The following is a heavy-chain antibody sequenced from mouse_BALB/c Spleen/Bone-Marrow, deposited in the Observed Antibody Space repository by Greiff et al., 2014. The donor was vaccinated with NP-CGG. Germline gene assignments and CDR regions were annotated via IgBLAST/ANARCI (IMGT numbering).Heavy chain of an antibody. CDR3: ARPRQLGLPHYFDY. J-gene: IGHJ2*01. CDR2: INPYNDGT. Sequence: ESGPELVKPGASVKMSCKASGYTFTSYVMHWVKQKPGQGLEWIGYINPYNDGTKYNEKFKGKATLTSDKSSSTAYMELSSLTSEDSAVYYCARPRQLGLPHYFDYWGQGTTLTVSS. D-gene: IGHD3-2*01. CDR1: GYTFTSYV. V-gene: IGHV1-14*01.